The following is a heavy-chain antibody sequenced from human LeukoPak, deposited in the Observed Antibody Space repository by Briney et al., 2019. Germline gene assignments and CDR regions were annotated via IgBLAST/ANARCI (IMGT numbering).Heavy chain of an antibody. D-gene: IGHD2-2*01. CDR1: GGSISSSNYY. J-gene: IGHJ4*02. CDR3: ARDSCSSTSCRKKFDY. Sequence: PSETLSLTCTVSGGSISSSNYYWGWIRQPPGKGLEWIGSIYYSGSTYYNPSLKSRVTISVDTSKNQFSLKLSPVTAADTAVYYCARDSCSSTSCRKKFDYWGQGTLVTVSS. V-gene: IGHV4-39*07. CDR2: IYYSGST.